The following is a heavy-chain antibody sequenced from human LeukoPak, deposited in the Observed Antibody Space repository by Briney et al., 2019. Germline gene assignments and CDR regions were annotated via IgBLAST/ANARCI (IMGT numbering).Heavy chain of an antibody. CDR1: GFTVSSNY. CDR3: ARWGSVGYSGYDLFDS. Sequence: PGGSLRLSCAAPGFTVSSNYMNWIRQAPGKGLEWVSVIYGGGNTDYADSVKGRFTISRDNSKNTLYLQMNSLRAEDTAVYYCARWGSVGYSGYDLFDSWGQGTLVTVSS. CDR2: IYGGGNT. J-gene: IGHJ4*02. V-gene: IGHV3-66*01. D-gene: IGHD5-12*01.